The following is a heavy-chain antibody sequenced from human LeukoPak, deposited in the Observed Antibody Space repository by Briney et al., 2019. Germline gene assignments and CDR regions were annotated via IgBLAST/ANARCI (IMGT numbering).Heavy chain of an antibody. CDR2: IIPILGIA. CDR3: ARVSREDIVVVPTSYGMDV. J-gene: IGHJ6*02. Sequence: SVKVSCKASGGTFSSYTISWGRQAPGQGLEWMGRIIPILGIANYAQKFQGRVTITADKSTSIAYMELSSLRSEDTAVYYCARVSREDIVVVPTSYGMDVWGQGTTVTVSS. CDR1: GGTFSSYT. D-gene: IGHD2-2*01. V-gene: IGHV1-69*02.